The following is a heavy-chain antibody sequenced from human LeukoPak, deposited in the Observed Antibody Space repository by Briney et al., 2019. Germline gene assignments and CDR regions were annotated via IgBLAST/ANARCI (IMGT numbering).Heavy chain of an antibody. Sequence: KPSETLSLTCTVSGGSISSYYWSWIRQPPGKGLEWIGYIYYSGSTNYNPSLKSRVTISVDTSKNQFSLKLSSVTAADTAVYYCATSYYGSGSPFDYWGQGTLVTVSS. J-gene: IGHJ4*02. V-gene: IGHV4-59*08. CDR1: GGSISSYY. D-gene: IGHD3-10*01. CDR2: IYYSGST. CDR3: ATSYYGSGSPFDY.